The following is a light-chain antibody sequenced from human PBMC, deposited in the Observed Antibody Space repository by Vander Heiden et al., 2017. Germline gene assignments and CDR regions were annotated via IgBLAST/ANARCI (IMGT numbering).Light chain of an antibody. V-gene: IGKV1-39*01. CDR1: QSLTSY. CDR3: QQGYSTPRT. Sequence: DIQMTHSTPSLSASVGARVPIICRATQSLTSYLNWYQQKPGKAPKLLIYAGSNWESGVPSRFSGSGSGTDFTLTISRLEPEDFATYYCQQGYSTPRTFGQGTKVEIK. J-gene: IGKJ1*01. CDR2: AGS.